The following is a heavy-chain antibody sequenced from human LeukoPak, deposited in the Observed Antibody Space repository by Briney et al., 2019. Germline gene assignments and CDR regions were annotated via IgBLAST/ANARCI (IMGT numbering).Heavy chain of an antibody. CDR2: ISSSSTNI. Sequence: GGSLRLSCAASGFAFSSYTMNWVRQAPGKGLEWVSCISSSSTNIYYADSVKGRFTISRDNAKNSLYLQMNSLRAEDTAVYYCARKLYSDNSHDAFDIWGQGTMVIVSS. V-gene: IGHV3-21*01. CDR1: GFAFSSYT. D-gene: IGHD1-26*01. J-gene: IGHJ3*02. CDR3: ARKLYSDNSHDAFDI.